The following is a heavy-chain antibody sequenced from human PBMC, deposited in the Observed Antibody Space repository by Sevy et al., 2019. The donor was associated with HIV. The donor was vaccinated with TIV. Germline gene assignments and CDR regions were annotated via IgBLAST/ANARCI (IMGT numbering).Heavy chain of an antibody. CDR1: GFTFSTYN. V-gene: IGHV3-21*01. CDR3: ARDRTYGSFIDY. CDR2: IWSSSSYI. Sequence: GGSLRLSCAASGFTFSTYNMNWVRQAPGKGLEWVSSIWSSSSYIYYADSVKGRFTISRDNAKNSLYLQMNSLKVEDTAVYYSARDRTYGSFIDYWGQGTLVTVSS. D-gene: IGHD3-10*01. J-gene: IGHJ4*02.